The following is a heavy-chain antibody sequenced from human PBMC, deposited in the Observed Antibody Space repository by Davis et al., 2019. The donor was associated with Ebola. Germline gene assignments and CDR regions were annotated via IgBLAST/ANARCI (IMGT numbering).Heavy chain of an antibody. Sequence: GSLRLSCTLSGGSFGTHYWTWIRQPPGKGLEWRGEIDHRGATNYNPSLRSRVRISIDMSKNHFSLNLRSVTAAETAVYYCARDNFGLGMGIFDHWGQGILVTVSS. CDR3: ARDNFGLGMGIFDH. CDR2: IDHRGAT. D-gene: IGHD7-27*01. CDR1: GGSFGTHY. V-gene: IGHV4-34*01. J-gene: IGHJ4*02.